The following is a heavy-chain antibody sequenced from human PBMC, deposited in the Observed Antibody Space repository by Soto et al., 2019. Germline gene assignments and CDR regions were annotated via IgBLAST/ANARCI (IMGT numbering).Heavy chain of an antibody. CDR2: ISGSGGST. J-gene: IGHJ4*02. Sequence: GWSLRLSCAASGFSFSSYAMSWVRQAPGKGLEWVSAISGSGGSTYYADSVKGRFTISRDNSKNTLYLQMNSLRAEDTAVYYCAKCGASYFDYWGQGTLVTVSS. V-gene: IGHV3-23*01. CDR1: GFSFSSYA. CDR3: AKCGASYFDY. D-gene: IGHD2-21*01.